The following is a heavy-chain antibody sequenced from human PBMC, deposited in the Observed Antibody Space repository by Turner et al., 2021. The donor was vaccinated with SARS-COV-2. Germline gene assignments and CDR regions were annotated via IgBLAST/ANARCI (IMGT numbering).Heavy chain of an antibody. CDR2: ISYDGSNK. V-gene: IGHV3-30*18. CDR1: GFTFTRYG. J-gene: IGHJ4*02. D-gene: IGHD3-10*01. Sequence: QLVESGVGVVQPGRSLRLSCAASGFTFTRYGMHWVRQAPGKGLEWVAVISYDGSNKYYADSVKGRFTISRDNSKNTLYLQMNSLRAEDTAVYYCAKDGAPFLLYFGEPTFYFDYWGQGTLVTVSS. CDR3: AKDGAPFLLYFGEPTFYFDY.